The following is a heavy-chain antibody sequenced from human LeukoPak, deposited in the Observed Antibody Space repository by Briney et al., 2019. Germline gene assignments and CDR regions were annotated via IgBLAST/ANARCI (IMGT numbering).Heavy chain of an antibody. CDR1: GFTFSSYW. Sequence: GGSLRLSCAASGFTFSSYWMSWVRQAPGKGLEWVANIKQDGSEKYYVDSVKGRFTISRDNAQNSLYLQMNSLRAEDTAVYYCARDYDFWSGKDAFDIWGQGTMVTVSS. CDR2: IKQDGSEK. J-gene: IGHJ3*02. CDR3: ARDYDFWSGKDAFDI. D-gene: IGHD3-3*01. V-gene: IGHV3-7*01.